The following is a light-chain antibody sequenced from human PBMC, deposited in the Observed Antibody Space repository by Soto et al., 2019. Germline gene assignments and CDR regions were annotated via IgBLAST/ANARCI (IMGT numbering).Light chain of an antibody. J-gene: IGLJ1*01. CDR1: NSDVGGYTY. Sequence: QSVLTQPASVSGSPGQSIPNSCPGTNSDVGGYTYVSWYQQHPGKAPKLMIYDVSNRPSGVSNRFSGSKSGNTASLTISGLQAEDEADYYCSSYTSSTLYVFGTGTKVTVL. CDR2: DVS. V-gene: IGLV2-14*01. CDR3: SSYTSSTLYV.